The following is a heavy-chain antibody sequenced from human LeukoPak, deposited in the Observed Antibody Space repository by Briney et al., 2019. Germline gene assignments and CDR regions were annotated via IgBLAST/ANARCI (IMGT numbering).Heavy chain of an antibody. CDR1: GFIVSSNY. Sequence: PGGSLRLSCAASGFIVSSNYMSWVRQAPGKGLEWVSVIYSSGSTYYADSVKGRFTISRDNSKNTLYLQMNSLRADDTAVYYCARDRGGPEGDWGQGTLVTVSS. CDR2: IYSSGST. J-gene: IGHJ4*02. CDR3: ARDRGGPEGD. D-gene: IGHD2-15*01. V-gene: IGHV3-53*01.